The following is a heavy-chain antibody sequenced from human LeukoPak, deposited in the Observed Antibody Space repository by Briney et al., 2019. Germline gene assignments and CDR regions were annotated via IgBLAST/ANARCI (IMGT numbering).Heavy chain of an antibody. Sequence: GGSLRLSCAASGFTVSNNYMIWVRQAPGQGLEWVSGIFGGGGTFYADSVKGRFTISRHDSQNTVDLQMNTVRPEDTAVYYCARSDRNSSRRGFDVWGLGAMVHVSS. CDR1: GFTVSNNY. CDR2: IFGGGGT. V-gene: IGHV3-66*02. CDR3: ARSDRNSSRRGFDV. D-gene: IGHD6-6*01. J-gene: IGHJ3*01.